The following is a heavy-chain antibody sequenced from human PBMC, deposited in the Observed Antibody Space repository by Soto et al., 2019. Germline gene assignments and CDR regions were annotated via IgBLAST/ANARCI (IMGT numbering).Heavy chain of an antibody. CDR1: GYTFTSYD. CDR2: MNPNSGST. J-gene: IGHJ3*02. V-gene: IGHV1-8*01. Sequence: ASVKVSCKASGYTFTSYDINWVRQATGQGLEWMGWMNPNSGSTGYAQKFQGRVTMTRNTSISTAYMELSSLRSEDTAVYYCAIYDILTYDAFDIWGQGTMVTVSS. CDR3: AIYDILTYDAFDI. D-gene: IGHD3-9*01.